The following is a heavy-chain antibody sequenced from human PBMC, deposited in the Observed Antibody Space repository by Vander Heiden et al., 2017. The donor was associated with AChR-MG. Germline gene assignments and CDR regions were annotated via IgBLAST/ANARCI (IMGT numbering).Heavy chain of an antibody. CDR3: AKGGFYDFFDP. J-gene: IGHJ5*02. Sequence: EVQLLESGGDLVQPGGSLRLSCAASGFTFSNYAMTWVRQAQAKGLEWVSAISDRGGSTYYADSVKGRFTISRDNSKSTLYLQMNGLRAEDTAVYYCAKGGFYDFFDPWGQGTLVTVSS. V-gene: IGHV3-23*01. D-gene: IGHD3-3*01. CDR1: GFTFSNYA. CDR2: ISDRGGST.